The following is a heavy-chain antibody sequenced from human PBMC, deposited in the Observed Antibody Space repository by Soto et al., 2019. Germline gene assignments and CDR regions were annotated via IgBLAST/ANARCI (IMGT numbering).Heavy chain of an antibody. V-gene: IGHV4-34*01. J-gene: IGHJ5*02. Sequence: QVQLQQWGAGLLKPSETLSLTCAVYGGSFSGYYWSWIRQPPGKGLEWIGEINHRGSNNYNPSLKSRVTISVDTSKNQFSLKLSSVTAAETAVYYCARGGLAAAGAAYGWLDPWGQGTLVTVSS. D-gene: IGHD6-13*01. CDR1: GGSFSGYY. CDR2: INHRGSN. CDR3: ARGGLAAAGAAYGWLDP.